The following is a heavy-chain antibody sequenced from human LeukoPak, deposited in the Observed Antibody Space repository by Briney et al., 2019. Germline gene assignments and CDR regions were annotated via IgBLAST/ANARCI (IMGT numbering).Heavy chain of an antibody. J-gene: IGHJ6*02. CDR2: IYYSGNT. CDR3: GRDLDV. V-gene: IGHV4-30-4*01. CDR1: GGSISSGDYY. Sequence: SQTLSLSCTVSGGSISSGDYYWSWIRQPPGKGLEWIGYIYYSGNTHYNPSLKSRVSISVDTAKNQFSLNLSSVTAADTAAYYWGRDLDVWGQGTTVTVSS.